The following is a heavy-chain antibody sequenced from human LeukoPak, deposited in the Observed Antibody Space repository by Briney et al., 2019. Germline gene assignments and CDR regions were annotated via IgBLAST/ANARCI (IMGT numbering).Heavy chain of an antibody. Sequence: ASVKVSCKTSGYTFTSYAISWVRQAPGQGLEWMGWINPNSGGTNYAQKFQGRVTMTRDTSISTAYMELSRLRSDDTAVYYCARVKAARLYDYWGQGTLVTVS. CDR3: ARVKAARLYDY. V-gene: IGHV1-2*02. CDR1: GYTFTSYA. CDR2: INPNSGGT. J-gene: IGHJ4*02. D-gene: IGHD6-6*01.